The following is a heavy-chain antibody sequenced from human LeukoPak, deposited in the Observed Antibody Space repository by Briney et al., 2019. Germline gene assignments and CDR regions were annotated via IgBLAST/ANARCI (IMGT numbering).Heavy chain of an antibody. CDR1: GFIFSGST. D-gene: IGHD4/OR15-4a*01. Sequence: PGGSLRLSCAASGFIFSGSTMHWVRQAPGKGLEWVGHIRNKVNSYATAYTASVKGRFTISRDDSKNTAYLQMNSLEIEDTAVYYCTRPYGDWGQGTLVTVSS. CDR2: IRNKVNSYAT. CDR3: TRPYGD. J-gene: IGHJ4*02. V-gene: IGHV3-73*01.